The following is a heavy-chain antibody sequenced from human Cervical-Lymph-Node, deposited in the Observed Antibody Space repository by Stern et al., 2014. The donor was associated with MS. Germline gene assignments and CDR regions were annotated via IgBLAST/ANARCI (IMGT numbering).Heavy chain of an antibody. CDR2: ISYIGST. V-gene: IGHV4-31*03. J-gene: IGHJ4*02. CDR3: ARSDRLWGSFDY. Sequence: QVQLQESGPGLVKPSQTLSLTCTFSGASISTVGYYWSWIRQPPGKGLEWIAYISYIGSTYYNPSVKSRVSISADTSKNQFSLNLTSVTAADTALYYCARSDRLWGSFDYWGQGTLVAVSS. CDR1: GASISTVGYY. D-gene: IGHD3-16*01.